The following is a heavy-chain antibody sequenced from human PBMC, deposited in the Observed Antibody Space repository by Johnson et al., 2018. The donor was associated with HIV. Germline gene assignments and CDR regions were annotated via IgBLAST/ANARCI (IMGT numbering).Heavy chain of an antibody. CDR1: GFTVSSNY. D-gene: IGHD6-13*01. CDR3: ARVAAAAGRMTDAFDI. J-gene: IGHJ3*02. V-gene: IGHV3-66*01. Sequence: VQLVESGGGVVRPGGSLRLSCAASGFTVSSNYMSWVRQAPGKGLEWVSVIYSGGSTYYADSVKGRFTISRDNAKNSLYLQMNSLRAEDTALYYCARVAAAAGRMTDAFDIWGQGTMVTVSS. CDR2: IYSGGST.